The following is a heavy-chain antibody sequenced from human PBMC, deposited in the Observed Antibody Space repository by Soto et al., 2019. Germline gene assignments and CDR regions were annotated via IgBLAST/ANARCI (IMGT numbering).Heavy chain of an antibody. CDR3: ARDPYSRDDLDFVS. Sequence: GGTLTLSCATAGFTFNRLYMTPVRQAPGKGLEWVSYISGSRTSMYYADSVKGRFTISRDNAKNSVYLQMNSLRVEDTAVYYCARDPYSRDDLDFVSWGQGT. V-gene: IGHV3-48*01. J-gene: IGHJ4*02. CDR2: ISGSRTSM. CDR1: GFTFNRLY. D-gene: IGHD5-12*01.